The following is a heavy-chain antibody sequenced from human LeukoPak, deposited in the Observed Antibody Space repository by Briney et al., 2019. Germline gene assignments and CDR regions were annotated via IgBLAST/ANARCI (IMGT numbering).Heavy chain of an antibody. J-gene: IGHJ4*02. CDR2: IRYSGRT. D-gene: IGHD6-19*01. CDR1: DDSISRDF. CDR3: ARLPDVSGWPFDY. V-gene: IGHV4-59*01. Sequence: SETLSLTCTASDDSISRDFWTWIRQPPGKGLEWIGYIRYSGRTEYNPSLKSRVTISIQTSKNQFSLKLTSVTAADTAIYYWARLPDVSGWPFDYWGQGILVTVSS.